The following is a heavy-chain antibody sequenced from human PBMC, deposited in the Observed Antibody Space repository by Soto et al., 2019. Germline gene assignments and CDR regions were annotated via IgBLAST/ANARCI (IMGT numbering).Heavy chain of an antibody. Sequence: PRLSCAASGFTFSSYSMNWVRQAPGKGLEWVSYISSSSSTIYYADSVKGRFTISRDNAKNSLYLQMNSLRDEDTAVYYCAREPKYQLHHFDPWGQGTLVTVSS. CDR2: ISSSSSTI. J-gene: IGHJ5*02. CDR3: AREPKYQLHHFDP. D-gene: IGHD2-2*01. V-gene: IGHV3-48*02. CDR1: GFTFSSYS.